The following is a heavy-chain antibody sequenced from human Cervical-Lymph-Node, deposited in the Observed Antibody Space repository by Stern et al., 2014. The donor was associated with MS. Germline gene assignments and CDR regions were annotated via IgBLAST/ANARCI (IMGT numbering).Heavy chain of an antibody. V-gene: IGHV3-7*01. D-gene: IGHD2-2*01. CDR2: MNQDGSAK. CDR3: ARDRGSTTIDY. J-gene: IGHJ4*02. CDR1: GFTFSNYW. Sequence: EVQLVESGGGLVQPGGSLRLSCAASGFTFSNYWISWVRQAPGKGLEWMANMNQDGSAKYYVDSVRGRFSISRDNAKNSLFLQMNSLRAEDTAVYYCARDRGSTTIDYWGQGTLVTVSS.